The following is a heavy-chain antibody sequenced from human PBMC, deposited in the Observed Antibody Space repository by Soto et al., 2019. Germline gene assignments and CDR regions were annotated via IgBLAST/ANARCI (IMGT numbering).Heavy chain of an antibody. D-gene: IGHD6-13*01. Sequence: ASVKVSCKASGYTFTSYGISWVRQAPGQGLEWMGWISAYNGNTNYAQKLQGRVTMTTDTSTSTAYMELRSLRSDDTAVYYCARARYSSSPGGWFDPWGQGTLVTVSS. CDR3: ARARYSSSPGGWFDP. CDR1: GYTFTSYG. V-gene: IGHV1-18*01. J-gene: IGHJ5*02. CDR2: ISAYNGNT.